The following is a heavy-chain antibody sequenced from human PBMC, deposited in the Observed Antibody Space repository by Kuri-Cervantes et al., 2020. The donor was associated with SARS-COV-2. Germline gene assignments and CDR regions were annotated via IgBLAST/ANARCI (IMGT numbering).Heavy chain of an antibody. CDR1: GFSFSSYG. D-gene: IGHD3-10*01. V-gene: IGHV3-23*01. CDR3: VKDYYGSGINWIFDS. J-gene: IGHJ4*02. CDR2: ISGSGATT. Sequence: GGSLRLSCAASGFSFSSYGMNWVRQGPRKGLEWVSGISGSGATTYYADSVKGRFTISRDNSKNTLYLQMDSLRADDTAVYYCVKDYYGSGINWIFDSWGQGALVTVSS.